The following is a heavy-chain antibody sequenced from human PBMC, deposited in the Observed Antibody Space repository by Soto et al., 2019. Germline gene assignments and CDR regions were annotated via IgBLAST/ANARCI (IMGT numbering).Heavy chain of an antibody. CDR1: GFIFDTFD. J-gene: IGHJ4*02. D-gene: IGHD6-19*01. CDR3: TKGAWLDDF. CDR2: IIGHNGRT. V-gene: IGHV3-23*01. Sequence: EVQLLGSGGGLVQTGGSLRLSCAASGFIFDTFDMSWVRQAPGKGLEWVSAIIGHNGRTYYADSVTGRFTISKDNSNKTLYLQMNSRRVEDTAIYYCTKGAWLDDFCGQGVLVTVSS.